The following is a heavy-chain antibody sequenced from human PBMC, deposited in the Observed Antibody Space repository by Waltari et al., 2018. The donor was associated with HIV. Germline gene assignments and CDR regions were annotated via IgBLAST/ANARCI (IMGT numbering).Heavy chain of an antibody. CDR1: GFSLSTSGVG. CDR3: AHRRLGRPEPGTLNNWFDP. Sequence: QITLKESGPTLVKPTQTLTLTCTFSGFSLSTSGVGVGWIRQPPGKALEWLALIYWNDVKRYSPSLKDRLTITNDSSKNQVVLTMTSMDPVDTATYYCAHRRLGRPEPGTLNNWFDPWGQGTLVTVAS. J-gene: IGHJ5*02. D-gene: IGHD6-13*01. V-gene: IGHV2-5*01. CDR2: IYWNDVK.